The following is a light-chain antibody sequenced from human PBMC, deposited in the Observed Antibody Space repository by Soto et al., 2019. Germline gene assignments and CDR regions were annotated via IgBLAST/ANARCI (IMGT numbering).Light chain of an antibody. CDR1: QAVDRKF. J-gene: IGKJ5*01. Sequence: EIVLTQSPGTLSLSPGETATLSCRASQAVDRKFLAWYQKSPGQALRLLIFGASLRATGVPDRFSGGGSGTDFTLTISRVEPEDFSVYYCQHYSISPPVTFGQGTRLDI. CDR3: QHYSISPPVT. CDR2: GAS. V-gene: IGKV3-20*01.